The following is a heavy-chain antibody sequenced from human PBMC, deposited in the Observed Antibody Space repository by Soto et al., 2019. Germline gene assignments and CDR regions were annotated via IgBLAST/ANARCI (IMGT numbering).Heavy chain of an antibody. CDR3: ARVDYYDSSGPYYFDY. Sequence: PSETLSLTCTVSCGSISSSSYNWGWIRQPPGKGLEWIGSIYNSGSTYSNPSLKSRVTISVDTSKNEFSLKLSSVTAADTAVYYCARVDYYDSSGPYYFDYWGQGTLVTVSS. J-gene: IGHJ4*02. V-gene: IGHV4-39*01. D-gene: IGHD3-22*01. CDR2: IYNSGST. CDR1: CGSISSSSYN.